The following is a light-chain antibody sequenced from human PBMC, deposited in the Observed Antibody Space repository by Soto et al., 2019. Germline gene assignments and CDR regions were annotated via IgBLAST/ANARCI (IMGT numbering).Light chain of an antibody. CDR3: QQYNSYS. CDR1: QSISGW. V-gene: IGKV1-5*01. J-gene: IGKJ1*01. Sequence: DIQMTQSPPTLSASVGDRVTVTCRASQSISGWLAWYQQKPGKAPKLLIYDASNLQSGVPSRFSGSGSGTEFTLTISSLQPDDFATYYCQQYNSYSFGQGTKVDIK. CDR2: DAS.